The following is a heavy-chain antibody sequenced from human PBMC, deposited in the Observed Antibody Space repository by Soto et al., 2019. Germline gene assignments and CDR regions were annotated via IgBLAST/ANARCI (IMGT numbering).Heavy chain of an antibody. CDR3: ARDYWSGDRYYYGMDV. D-gene: IGHD3-3*01. Sequence: GXSVKVSCKASGYTFTGYYIHWVRQAPGQRLEWMGYINPNSGGPNYAQKFQGRVTMTRDTSISTAYMELSRPRSDDTAVYFCARDYWSGDRYYYGMDVSGPGSTVTVSS. V-gene: IGHV1-2*02. J-gene: IGHJ6*02. CDR2: INPNSGGP. CDR1: GYTFTGYY.